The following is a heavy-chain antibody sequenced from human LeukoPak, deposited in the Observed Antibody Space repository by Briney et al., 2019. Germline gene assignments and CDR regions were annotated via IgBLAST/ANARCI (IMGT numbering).Heavy chain of an antibody. Sequence: SQTLSLTCTVSVGSISSYYWSWIRQPPGKGLEWIGYISYSGSTNYNPSPKSRVTISVDTSKNQFSLKLTSVTAADTAVYYCARHSICFDPWGQGTLVTVSS. CDR1: VGSISSYY. CDR3: ARHSICFDP. CDR2: ISYSGST. J-gene: IGHJ5*02. V-gene: IGHV4-59*08.